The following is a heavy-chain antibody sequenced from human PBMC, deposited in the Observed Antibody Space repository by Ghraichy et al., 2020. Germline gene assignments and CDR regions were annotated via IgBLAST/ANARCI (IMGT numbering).Heavy chain of an antibody. V-gene: IGHV3-74*01. CDR1: GFTFSSYW. J-gene: IGHJ4*02. CDR2: ITSDGTTT. CDR3: AREMTTVWAGHGSFDS. D-gene: IGHD4-11*01. Sequence: GGSLRLSCAASGFTFSSYWMHWVRQAPGKGLVWVSHITSDGTTTTYADSVKGRFTISRDNAKNTLFLQMNSLRAEDTAVYYCAREMTTVWAGHGSFDSWGQGTLVTVSS.